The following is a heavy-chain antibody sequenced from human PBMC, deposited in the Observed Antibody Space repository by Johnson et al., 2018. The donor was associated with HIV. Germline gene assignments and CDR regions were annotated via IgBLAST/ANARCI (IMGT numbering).Heavy chain of an antibody. V-gene: IGHV3-66*02. CDR3: ARDQSEVDAFDI. CDR2: IYGGDRT. J-gene: IGHJ3*02. Sequence: VQLVESGGGLVQPGGSLRLSCAASGFTVGTKYMSWIRQAPGKGLEWVSVIYGGDRTYYADSVKGRFTISRDNSKNTLYLQMNSLRAEDTAVYYCARDQSEVDAFDIWGQGTMVTVSS. CDR1: GFTVGTKY.